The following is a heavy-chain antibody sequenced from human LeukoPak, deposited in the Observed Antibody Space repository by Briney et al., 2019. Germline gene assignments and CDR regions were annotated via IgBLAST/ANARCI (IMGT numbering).Heavy chain of an antibody. CDR2: IYTSGST. D-gene: IGHD1-26*01. J-gene: IGHJ3*02. Sequence: SETLSLTCTVSGGSISSYYWSWIRQPAGKGLEWIGRIYTSGSTNYNPSLKSRVTMSVDTSKNQFSLKLSSVTAADTGVYYCACGRIVGARGAFGIWGQGTMVTVSS. V-gene: IGHV4-4*07. CDR1: GGSISSYY. CDR3: ACGRIVGARGAFGI.